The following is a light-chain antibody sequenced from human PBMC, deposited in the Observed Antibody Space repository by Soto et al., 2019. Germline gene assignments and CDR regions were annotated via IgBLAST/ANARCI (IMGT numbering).Light chain of an antibody. CDR3: QQSYLTPLT. Sequence: DIQMTQSPSSLSASVGDRVTITCRSSQSISDSLNWYQQKPGKAPKLLIYAASSLQSGVPSRFSGSGSGTDFTLTIGSLQPEDFATYFCQQSYLTPLTFGGGTKVEIK. CDR1: QSISDS. J-gene: IGKJ4*01. V-gene: IGKV1-39*01. CDR2: AAS.